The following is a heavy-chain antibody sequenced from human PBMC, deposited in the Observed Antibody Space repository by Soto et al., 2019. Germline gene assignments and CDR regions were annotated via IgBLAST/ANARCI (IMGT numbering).Heavy chain of an antibody. J-gene: IGHJ3*02. CDR3: ATPSSGWHNDAFDI. D-gene: IGHD6-19*01. CDR1: GGSINNYY. CDR2: IYYSGST. V-gene: IGHV4-59*08. Sequence: SETLSLTCTASGGSINNYYWSWIRQPPGKGLEWIGYIYYSGSTNYNPSLKSRVTISVDTSKNQSSLKLSSVTAADTAVYYCATPSSGWHNDAFDIWGQGTMVTVSS.